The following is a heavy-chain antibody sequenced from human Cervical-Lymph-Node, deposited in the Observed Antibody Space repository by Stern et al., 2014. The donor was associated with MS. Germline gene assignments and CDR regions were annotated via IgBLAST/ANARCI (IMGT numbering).Heavy chain of an antibody. J-gene: IGHJ4*02. D-gene: IGHD5/OR15-5a*01. CDR2: ISSSSSII. CDR1: GFSFSSYT. CDR3: ATVWV. V-gene: IGHV3-48*02. Sequence: EVQLVESGGGLVQPGGSLRLSCVAPGFSFSSYTINWVRQAPGRGLEWVSYISSSSSIISYADSVKGRFTISRDNAKNLLFLQMNSLRDEDTAVYFCATVWVWGQGSLVTVSS.